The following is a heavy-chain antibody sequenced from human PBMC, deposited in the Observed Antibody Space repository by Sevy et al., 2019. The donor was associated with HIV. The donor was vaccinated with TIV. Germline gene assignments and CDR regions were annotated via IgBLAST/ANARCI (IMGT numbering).Heavy chain of an antibody. D-gene: IGHD3-16*01. CDR2: ISYDGSNK. J-gene: IGHJ6*02. Sequence: GGSLRLSCAASGFTFSSYAMHWVRQAPGKGLEWVAVISYDGSNKYYADSVKGRFTISRDNSKNTLYLQMNSLRAEDTAVYYCARLIDPLLGGRRYGMDVWGQGTTVTVSS. V-gene: IGHV3-30*04. CDR1: GFTFSSYA. CDR3: ARLIDPLLGGRRYGMDV.